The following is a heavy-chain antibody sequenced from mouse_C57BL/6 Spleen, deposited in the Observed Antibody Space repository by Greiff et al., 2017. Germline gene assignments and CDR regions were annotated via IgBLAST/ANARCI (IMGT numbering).Heavy chain of an antibody. CDR1: GYTFTSYW. CDR3: ARRDTTVVATKGYYFDY. Sequence: QVQLQQSGAELVKPGASVKLSCKASGYTFTSYWMHWVKQRPGQGLEWIGMIHPNSGSTNYNEKFKSKATLTVDKSSSTAYMQLSSLTSEDSAVYYWARRDTTVVATKGYYFDYWGQGTTLTVSS. CDR2: IHPNSGST. D-gene: IGHD1-1*01. V-gene: IGHV1-64*01. J-gene: IGHJ2*01.